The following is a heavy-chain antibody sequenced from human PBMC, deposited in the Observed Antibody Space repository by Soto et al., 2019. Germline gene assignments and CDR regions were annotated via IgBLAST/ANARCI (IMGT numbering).Heavy chain of an antibody. Sequence: ASVKVSCKASGYTFTSYGISWVRQAPGQGLEWMGWISAYNGNTNYAQKLQGRVTMTTDTSTSTAYMELRSLRSDDTAVYYCARDHHSHLSENDAFDIWGQGTMVTVSS. J-gene: IGHJ3*02. CDR1: GYTFTSYG. CDR3: ARDHHSHLSENDAFDI. D-gene: IGHD5-18*01. V-gene: IGHV1-18*01. CDR2: ISAYNGNT.